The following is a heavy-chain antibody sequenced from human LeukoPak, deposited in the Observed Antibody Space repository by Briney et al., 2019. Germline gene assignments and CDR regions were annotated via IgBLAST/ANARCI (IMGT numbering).Heavy chain of an antibody. CDR3: ARGSEEGYANYYDSSGYYLYFDY. CDR2: INHSGST. Sequence: PSETLSLTCAVYGGSFSGYYWSWIRQPPGKGLEWIGEINHSGSTNYNPSLKSRVTISVDTSKNQFSLKLSSVTAADTAVYYCARGSEEGYANYYDSSGYYLYFDYWGQGTLVTVSS. D-gene: IGHD3-22*01. V-gene: IGHV4-34*01. CDR1: GGSFSGYY. J-gene: IGHJ4*02.